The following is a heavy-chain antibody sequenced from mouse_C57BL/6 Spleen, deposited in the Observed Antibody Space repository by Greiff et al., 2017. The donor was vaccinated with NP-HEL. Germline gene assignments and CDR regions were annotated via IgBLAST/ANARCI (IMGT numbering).Heavy chain of an antibody. Sequence: EVQLQQSGAELVRPGASVKLSCTASGFNIKDDYMHWVKQRPEQGLEWIGWIDPENGDTEYASKFQGKATITAAPSSHTASLQLSSLTSEATAVYYCTTDSSGLWFAYWGQGTLVTVSA. CDR2: IDPENGDT. CDR1: GFNIKDDY. V-gene: IGHV14-4*01. J-gene: IGHJ3*01. D-gene: IGHD3-2*02. CDR3: TTDSSGLWFAY.